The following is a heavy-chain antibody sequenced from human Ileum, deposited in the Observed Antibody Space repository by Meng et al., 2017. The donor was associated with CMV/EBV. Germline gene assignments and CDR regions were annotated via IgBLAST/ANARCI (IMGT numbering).Heavy chain of an antibody. CDR3: VRAEYGDYGGY. V-gene: IGHV3-11*01. D-gene: IGHD4/OR15-4a*01. J-gene: IGHJ4*02. CDR2: ISGSSNTI. CDR1: GFIISDYY. Sequence: GGSLRLSCATSGFIISDYYMAWIRQAPGEGLEWISYISGSSNTIYYADSVRGRFTVSRDNAKESVYLQMNSLRADETAVYYCVRAEYGDYGGYWGQGTLVTVSS.